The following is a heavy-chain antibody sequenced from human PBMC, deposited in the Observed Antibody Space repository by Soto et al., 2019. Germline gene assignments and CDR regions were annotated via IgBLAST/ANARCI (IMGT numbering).Heavy chain of an antibody. CDR2: ISAYNGNT. D-gene: IGHD6-13*01. Sequence: GASVKVSCKASGYTFTSYGISWVRQAPGQGLEWMGWISAYNGNTNYAQKLQGRVTMTTDTSTSTAYMELRSLRSDDTAVYYCARDRFEAEQELVDDAFDISGHGTMVTVSS. V-gene: IGHV1-18*01. CDR3: ARDRFEAEQELVDDAFDI. J-gene: IGHJ3*02. CDR1: GYTFTSYG.